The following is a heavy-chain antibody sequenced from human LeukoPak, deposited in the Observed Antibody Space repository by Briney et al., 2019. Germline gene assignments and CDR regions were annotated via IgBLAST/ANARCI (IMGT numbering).Heavy chain of an antibody. CDR3: ARHYIQPPHYFDY. V-gene: IGHV4-59*08. CDR2: IYYPGST. J-gene: IGHJ4*02. Sequence: PSETLSLICTVSGGSISSYYWSWIRQPPGKGLEWIGFIYYPGSTHYNTFLKSRVTVSIDTSKNQFSLKLSAVTAADTAVYYCARHYIQPPHYFDYWGQGTLVTVSS. D-gene: IGHD2-2*01. CDR1: GGSISSYY.